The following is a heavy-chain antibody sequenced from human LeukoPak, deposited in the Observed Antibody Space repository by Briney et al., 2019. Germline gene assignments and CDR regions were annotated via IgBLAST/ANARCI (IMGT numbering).Heavy chain of an antibody. J-gene: IGHJ4*02. CDR2: INPNSGDT. Sequence: ASVKVSCKATGYTFTGYFIHWVRQAPGQGLEWMGWINPNSGDTNYAQKFQGRVTMTRDTSISTAYMELSRLRSDDTAVYYCARDERYDSSGYPFDYWGQGTLVTVSS. V-gene: IGHV1-2*02. CDR3: ARDERYDSSGYPFDY. CDR1: GYTFTGYF. D-gene: IGHD3-22*01.